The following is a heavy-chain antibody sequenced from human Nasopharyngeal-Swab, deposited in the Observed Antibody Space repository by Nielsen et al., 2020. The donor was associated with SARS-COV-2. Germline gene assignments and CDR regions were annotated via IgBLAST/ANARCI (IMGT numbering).Heavy chain of an antibody. V-gene: IGHV4-30-4*01. CDR3: ARARITMIVVVTAFDY. CDR1: GGSISSGDYY. D-gene: IGHD3-22*01. CDR2: IYYSGST. Sequence: LRLSCTVSGGSISSGDYYWSWIRQPPGKGLEWIGYIYYSGSTYYNPSLKSRVTISVDTSKNQFSLKLSSVTAADTAVYYCARARITMIVVVTAFDYWGQGTLVTVSS. J-gene: IGHJ4*02.